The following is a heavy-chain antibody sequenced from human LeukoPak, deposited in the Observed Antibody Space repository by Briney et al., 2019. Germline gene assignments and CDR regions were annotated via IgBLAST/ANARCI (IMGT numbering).Heavy chain of an antibody. D-gene: IGHD3-10*01. V-gene: IGHV4-4*07. CDR3: ASGGGRATLDY. Sequence: SETLSLTCTVSGGSVSSYYWSWIRQPAGKGLEWIGRIYSSGSTNYNSSLESRVTISVDESKNRFSLRLRSMTAADTAVYFCASGGGRATLDYWGQGTLVTVSS. CDR2: IYSSGST. CDR1: GGSVSSYY. J-gene: IGHJ4*02.